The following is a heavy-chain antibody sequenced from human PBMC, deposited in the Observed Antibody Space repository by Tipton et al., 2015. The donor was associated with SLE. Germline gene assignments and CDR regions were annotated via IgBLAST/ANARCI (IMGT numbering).Heavy chain of an antibody. CDR3: ARDRYDVLTGYSYFDY. J-gene: IGHJ4*02. CDR1: GESFSGYY. V-gene: IGHV4-34*01. D-gene: IGHD3-9*01. Sequence: TLSLTCAVYGESFSGYYWSWIRQPPGKGLEWIGEINHSGSTNYNPSLKSRITISVDTSKNQFSLKLSSVTAADTAVYYCARDRYDVLTGYSYFDYWGQGTLVTVSS. CDR2: INHSGST.